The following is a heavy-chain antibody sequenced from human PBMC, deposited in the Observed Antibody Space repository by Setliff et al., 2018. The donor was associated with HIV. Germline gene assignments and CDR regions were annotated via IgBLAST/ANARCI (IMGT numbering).Heavy chain of an antibody. J-gene: IGHJ5*02. CDR3: VRGHCNSDKCWYTWFDP. V-gene: IGHV1-18*04. Sequence: ASVKVSCKASGYTFTGYYMHWVRQAPGQGLEWMGWIGSYSGYTIYAQKFQDRLTITTDTSTTTASMELRSLRSDDTAVYYCVRGHCNSDKCWYTWFDPWGQGTLVTVSS. CDR2: IGSYSGYT. CDR1: GYTFTGYY. D-gene: IGHD2-2*01.